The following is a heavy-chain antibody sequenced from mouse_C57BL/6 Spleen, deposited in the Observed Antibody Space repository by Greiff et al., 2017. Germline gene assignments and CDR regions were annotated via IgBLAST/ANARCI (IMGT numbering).Heavy chain of an antibody. D-gene: IGHD1-1*01. V-gene: IGHV5-4*01. CDR3: ARDLHYGSSYYFDY. J-gene: IGHJ2*01. Sequence: EVMLVESGGGLVKPGGSLKLSCAASGFTFSSYAMSWVRQTPEKRLEWVATISDGGSYTYYPDNVKGRFTISRDNAKNNLYLQMSHLKSEDTAMYYCARDLHYGSSYYFDYWGQGTTLTVSS. CDR2: ISDGGSYT. CDR1: GFTFSSYA.